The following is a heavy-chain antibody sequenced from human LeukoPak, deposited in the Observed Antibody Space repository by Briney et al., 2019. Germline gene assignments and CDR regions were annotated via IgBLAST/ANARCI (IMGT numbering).Heavy chain of an antibody. CDR2: ISGTGGTT. J-gene: IGHJ4*02. CDR3: AKDRRAGSYDY. V-gene: IGHV3-23*01. CDR1: GFTFSIYA. Sequence: PGGSLRLSCAASGFTFSIYAMSWVRRAPGKGLEWVSTISGTGGTTYYADSVKGRFTISRDNSKNTLYLQMNSLRAEDTAVYYCAKDRRAGSYDYWGQGTLVTVSS. D-gene: IGHD3-10*01.